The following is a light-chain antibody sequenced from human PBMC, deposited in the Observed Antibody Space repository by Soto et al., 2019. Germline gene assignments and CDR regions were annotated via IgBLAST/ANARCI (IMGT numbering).Light chain of an antibody. CDR1: SSNIGAGYD. J-gene: IGLJ3*02. CDR2: ANT. CDR3: QSYDSSLSGSV. Sequence: QSVLTQTPSVSGAPGQRVTISCTGSSSNIGAGYDVHWYQQLPGTTPKLLIYANTNRPSGVPDRFSGSKSGTSASLAITGLQAEDEADYYCQSYDSSLSGSVFGGVTKLTVL. V-gene: IGLV1-40*01.